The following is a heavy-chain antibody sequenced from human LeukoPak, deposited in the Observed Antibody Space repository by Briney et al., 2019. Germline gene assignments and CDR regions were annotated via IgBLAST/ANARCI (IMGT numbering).Heavy chain of an antibody. CDR3: ARTYSGYDVSFDY. V-gene: IGHV4-59*01. CDR1: GGSISSYY. Sequence: SETLSLTCTVSGGSISSYYWSWIRQPPGKGLEWIGYIYYSGSTNYNPSLKSRVTISVDTSKNQFSLKLSPVTAAHTAVYYCARTYSGYDVSFDYWGQGTLVTVSS. J-gene: IGHJ4*02. CDR2: IYYSGST. D-gene: IGHD5-12*01.